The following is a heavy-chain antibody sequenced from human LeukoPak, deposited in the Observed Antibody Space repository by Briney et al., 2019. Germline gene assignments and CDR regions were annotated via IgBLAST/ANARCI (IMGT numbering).Heavy chain of an antibody. CDR2: IYPGDSDT. J-gene: IGHJ4*02. CDR3: ATWGRRDGLDY. D-gene: IGHD5-24*01. CDR1: EYSFTNYW. V-gene: IGHV5-51*01. Sequence: GESLKISCKGSEYSFTNYWIGWVRQMPGKGLEWMGIIYPGDSDTRYSPSFEGQVTISADKSFSTAYLQWSSLKASDTAMYYCATWGRRDGLDYWGQGTLVTVSS.